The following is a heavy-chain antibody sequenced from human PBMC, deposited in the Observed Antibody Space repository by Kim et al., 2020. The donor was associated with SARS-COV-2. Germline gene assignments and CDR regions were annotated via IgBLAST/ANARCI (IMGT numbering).Heavy chain of an antibody. J-gene: IGHJ6*02. V-gene: IGHV3-33*01. CDR2: IWYDGSNK. CDR1: GFTFSSYG. Sequence: GGSLRLSCAASGFTFSSYGMHWVRQAPGKGLEWVAVIWYDGSNKYYADSVKGRFTISRDNSKTTLYLQMNSLRAEDTAVYYCARDGTPYYYDSSGYYMYYYYGMDGWGQETTVTVSS. D-gene: IGHD3-22*01. CDR3: ARDGTPYYYDSSGYYMYYYYGMDG.